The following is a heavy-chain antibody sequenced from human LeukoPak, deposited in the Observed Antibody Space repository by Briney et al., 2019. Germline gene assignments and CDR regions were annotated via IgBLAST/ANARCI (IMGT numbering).Heavy chain of an antibody. CDR2: IRSKTYGGTT. J-gene: IGHJ4*02. V-gene: IGHV3-49*04. CDR3: TTYLGVMDLSYLQY. CDR1: GFTFGDYA. Sequence: PGGSLRLFCTASGFTFGDYAMNWVRQAPGKGLEWVGFIRSKTYGGTTEYAASVKGRFTISRDDSKSIAYLQMNSLKTEDTAVYYCTTYLGVMDLSYLQYWGQGTLVTVSS. D-gene: IGHD3-10*01.